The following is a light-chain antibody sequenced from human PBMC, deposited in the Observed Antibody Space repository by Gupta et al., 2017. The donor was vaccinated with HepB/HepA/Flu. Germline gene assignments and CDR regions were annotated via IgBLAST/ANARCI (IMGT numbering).Light chain of an antibody. J-gene: IGKJ1*01. Sequence: DIQMTQSPSTLSASVGDRVTITCRASQSISSWLAWYQQKPGKAPKLLIYKASSLESGVPSRFSGSGPGTEFTLTISSLQPDDFATYYCQQENSSSSTFGQGTKVEIK. CDR3: QQENSSSST. CDR1: QSISSW. V-gene: IGKV1-5*03. CDR2: KAS.